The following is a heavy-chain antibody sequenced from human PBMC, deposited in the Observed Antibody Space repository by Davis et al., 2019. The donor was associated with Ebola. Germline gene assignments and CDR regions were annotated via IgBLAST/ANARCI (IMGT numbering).Heavy chain of an antibody. CDR3: ARVRQQLEFAWFDP. CDR1: GFTFSTYT. Sequence: GESLKISCAASGFTFSTYTMHWVRQAPGKGLEWVAVISYDGNYKFYADSVKGRFTISRDNSKNALYLQMNSLRAEDTAVYYCARVRQQLEFAWFDPWGQGTLVTVSS. V-gene: IGHV3-30*04. J-gene: IGHJ5*02. D-gene: IGHD6-13*01. CDR2: ISYDGNYK.